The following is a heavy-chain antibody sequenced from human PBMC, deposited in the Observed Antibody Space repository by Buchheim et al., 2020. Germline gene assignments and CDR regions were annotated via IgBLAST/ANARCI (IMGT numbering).Heavy chain of an antibody. Sequence: QVQLQQWGAGLLKPSETLSLTCAVYGGSFSGYYWSWIRQPPGKGLEWIGEINHSGSTNYNPSLKSRVTISVDTSQNQFSLKLSSVTAADTAVYYCARKGRSGSFRNWFDPWGQGTL. V-gene: IGHV4-34*01. CDR1: GGSFSGYY. J-gene: IGHJ5*02. D-gene: IGHD1-26*01. CDR2: INHSGST. CDR3: ARKGRSGSFRNWFDP.